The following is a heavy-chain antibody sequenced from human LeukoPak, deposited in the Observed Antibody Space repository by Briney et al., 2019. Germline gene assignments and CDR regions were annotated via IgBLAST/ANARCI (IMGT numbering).Heavy chain of an antibody. D-gene: IGHD6-19*01. CDR1: GYRFTSYS. V-gene: IGHV5-51*01. CDR3: ARVYSSGWLRYDAFDI. J-gene: IGHJ3*02. Sequence: GRSLNLSGKCFGYRFTSYSIGGVRPMPGKGLDWMGKTYPGDSDTRNSPSCHGQLNLSADQSISTACLQWSSLKTSDTAMYYCARVYSSGWLRYDAFDIWGQGTMVTVSS. CDR2: TYPGDSDT.